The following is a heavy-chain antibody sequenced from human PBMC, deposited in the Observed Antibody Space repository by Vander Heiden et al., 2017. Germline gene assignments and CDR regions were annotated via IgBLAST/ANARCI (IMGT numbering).Heavy chain of an antibody. CDR1: GFTFTSYY. CDR3: GRDGNGEYFFDD. J-gene: IGHJ4*02. Sequence: QVQLVQSGAEVKKPGASVKVSCKASGFTFTSYYMHWVRQAPGQGLGWMGIVKPSGGRSSYSQKFQGRVTVTWDTSTRTGYMELRSMLSEDTAVYYYGRDGNGEYFFDDWGQGTMVTVSS. CDR2: VKPSGGRS. D-gene: IGHD4-17*01. V-gene: IGHV1-46*01.